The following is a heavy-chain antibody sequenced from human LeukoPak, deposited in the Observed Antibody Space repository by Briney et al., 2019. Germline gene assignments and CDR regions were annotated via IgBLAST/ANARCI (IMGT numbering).Heavy chain of an antibody. CDR1: GGSISSYY. D-gene: IGHD6-19*01. CDR3: ARGVDQSNWFDP. CDR2: IYYSGST. Sequence: PSETLSLTCTVSGGSISSYYWSWIRQHPGKGLEWIGYIYYSGSTYYNPSLKSRVTISVDTSKNQFSLKLSSVTAADTAVYYCARGVDQSNWFDPWGQGTLVTVSS. V-gene: IGHV4-59*06. J-gene: IGHJ5*02.